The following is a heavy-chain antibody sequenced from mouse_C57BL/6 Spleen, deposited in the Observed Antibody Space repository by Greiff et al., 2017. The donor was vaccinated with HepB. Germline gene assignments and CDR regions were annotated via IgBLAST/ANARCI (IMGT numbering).Heavy chain of an antibody. Sequence: VQLQQSGPELVKPGASVKIPCKASGYTFTDYNMDWVKQSHGKSLEWIGDINPNNGGTIYNQKFKGKATLTVDKSSSTAYMELRSLTSEDTAVYYCARDDGYDPHYYAMDYWGQGTSVTVSS. J-gene: IGHJ4*01. V-gene: IGHV1-18*01. D-gene: IGHD2-2*01. CDR2: INPNNGGT. CDR3: ARDDGYDPHYYAMDY. CDR1: GYTFTDYN.